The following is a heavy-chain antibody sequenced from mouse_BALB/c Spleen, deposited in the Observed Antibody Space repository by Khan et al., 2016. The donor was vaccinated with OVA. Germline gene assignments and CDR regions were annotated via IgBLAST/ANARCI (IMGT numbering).Heavy chain of an antibody. CDR2: ISYSGST. CDR3: ARTARIKY. CDR1: GYSITSGYV. J-gene: IGHJ2*01. Sequence: LQQSGPGLVKPSQSLSLTCTVTGYSITSGYVWNWIRQFPGNLLEWMGFISYSGSTNYNPSLKSRISITRDTSKNQFFLQLNTVTTEDTATSYCARTARIKYWGQGTTLTVSS. D-gene: IGHD1-2*01. V-gene: IGHV3-2*02.